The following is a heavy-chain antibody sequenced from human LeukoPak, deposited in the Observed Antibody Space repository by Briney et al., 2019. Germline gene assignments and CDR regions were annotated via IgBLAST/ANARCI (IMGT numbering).Heavy chain of an antibody. CDR3: ARVSGIAVAGNDAFDI. CDR2: MNPNNGNT. Sequence: ASVKVSCKASGYTFTSYDINWVRQATGQGLEWMGWMNPNNGNTNYAQKLQGRVTMTTDTSTSTAYMELRSLRSDDTAVYYCARVSGIAVAGNDAFDIWGQGTMVTVSS. CDR1: GYTFTSYD. D-gene: IGHD6-19*01. J-gene: IGHJ3*02. V-gene: IGHV1-18*01.